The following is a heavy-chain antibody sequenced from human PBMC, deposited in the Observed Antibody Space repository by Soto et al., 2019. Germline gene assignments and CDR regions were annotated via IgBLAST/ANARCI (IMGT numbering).Heavy chain of an antibody. CDR2: MSGSGGST. Sequence: PGGSLRLSCAASGFTFSIYAMSWVRQAPGKGLEWVSGMSGSGGSTYHADYVKGRFSISRDNSKNTLYLQMNSLRVEDTAVYYCARYNTWGQGTLVTVSS. V-gene: IGHV3-23*01. CDR1: GFTFSIYA. J-gene: IGHJ5*02. CDR3: ARYNT. D-gene: IGHD1-1*01.